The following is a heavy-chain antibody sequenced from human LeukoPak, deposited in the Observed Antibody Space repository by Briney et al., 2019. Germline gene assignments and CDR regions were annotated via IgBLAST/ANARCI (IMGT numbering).Heavy chain of an antibody. V-gene: IGHV4-59*01. CDR3: ARSNWNDEGFPFDY. Sequence: SETLSLTCTVSGGSISSYYWSWTRQPAGKGLEWIGYIYYSGSTNYNPSLKSRVTISVDTSKNQFSLKLSSVTAADTAVYYCARSNWNDEGFPFDYWGQGTLVTVSS. CDR1: GGSISSYY. J-gene: IGHJ4*02. CDR2: IYYSGST. D-gene: IGHD1-1*01.